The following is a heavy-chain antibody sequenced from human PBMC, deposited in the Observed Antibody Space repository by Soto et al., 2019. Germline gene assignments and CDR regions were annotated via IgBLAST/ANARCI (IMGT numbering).Heavy chain of an antibody. D-gene: IGHD4-17*01. CDR3: ARGHDYGRY. CDR2: IFYSGSP. V-gene: IGHV4-59*01. J-gene: IGHJ4*02. Sequence: PSETLSLTCTVSGGSINNYYWSWIRQPPGKGLEWIGYIFYSGSPTYNPSLKSRVTISVDTSKNQFSLKLNSVTAADTAVYYCARGHDYGRYWGQGTLVTVS. CDR1: GGSINNYY.